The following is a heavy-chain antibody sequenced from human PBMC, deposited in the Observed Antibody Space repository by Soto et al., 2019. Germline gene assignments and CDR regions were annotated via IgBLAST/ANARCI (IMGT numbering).Heavy chain of an antibody. Sequence: QVQLVQSGAEVKKPGSSVTVSCKASGGTFGNSAISWVRQAPGQGLEWMGGIIPIFPTPDYAQKFQGRVTDSAGQSYNTSHIGVTRPGSEDTALYYCARDKDRLQLGGNYYYAMDVWGQGTTVTVSS. CDR1: GGTFGNSA. V-gene: IGHV1-69*12. J-gene: IGHJ6*02. D-gene: IGHD5-12*01. CDR3: ARDKDRLQLGGNYYYAMDV. CDR2: IIPIFPTP.